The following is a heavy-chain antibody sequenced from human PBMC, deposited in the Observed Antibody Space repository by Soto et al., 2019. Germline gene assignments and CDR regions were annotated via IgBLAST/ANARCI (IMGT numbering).Heavy chain of an antibody. V-gene: IGHV5-51*01. CDR2: IYPGDSDT. Sequence: GESLKISCKGSGYSFTSYWIGWVRQMPGKGLEWMGIIYPGDSDTRYSPSFQGQVTISADKSISTAYLQWSSLKASDTAMYYCAPAPLWSNYSSGMDVWGQGTTVTASS. CDR3: APAPLWSNYSSGMDV. J-gene: IGHJ6*02. D-gene: IGHD3-10*01. CDR1: GYSFTSYW.